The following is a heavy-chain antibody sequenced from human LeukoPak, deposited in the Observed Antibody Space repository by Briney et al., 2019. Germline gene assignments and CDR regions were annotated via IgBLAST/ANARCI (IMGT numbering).Heavy chain of an antibody. CDR3: AREVPRSYYDSSGYYWFDP. V-gene: IGHV4-59*11. J-gene: IGHJ5*02. CDR2: IYYSGST. CDR1: GGSISSHY. Sequence: SETLSLTCTVSGGSISSHYWSWIRQPPGKGLEWIGYIYYSGSTNYNPSLKSRVTISVDTSKNRFSLKLSSVTAADTAVYYCAREVPRSYYDSSGYYWFDPWGQGTLVTVSS. D-gene: IGHD3-22*01.